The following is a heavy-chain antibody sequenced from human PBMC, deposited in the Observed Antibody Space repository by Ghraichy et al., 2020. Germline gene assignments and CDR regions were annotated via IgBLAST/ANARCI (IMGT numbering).Heavy chain of an antibody. Sequence: GESLNISCAASGFTFSSYVINWVRQAPGKGLEWVSGISGSGHNIYYADSVKGRFTISRDNSKNTVYLQMDSLRDEDTAVYYCAKDTAGVYYDGYGYYNYFDHWGQGVLVTVSS. J-gene: IGHJ4*02. CDR2: ISGSGHNI. D-gene: IGHD3-22*01. V-gene: IGHV3-23*01. CDR1: GFTFSSYV. CDR3: AKDTAGVYYDGYGYYNYFDH.